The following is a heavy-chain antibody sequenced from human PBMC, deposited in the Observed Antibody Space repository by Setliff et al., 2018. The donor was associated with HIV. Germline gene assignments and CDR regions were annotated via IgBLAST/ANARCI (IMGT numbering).Heavy chain of an antibody. V-gene: IGHV1-2*02. CDR3: ARVPSPYSSSWDFDY. Sequence: ASVKVSCKASAHTFTGYHIHWVRQAPGQGLEWMGWINPNSGDTHSAQRFQDRVTMTWDRSLRTAYMDLVRLTSDDTAVYYCARVPSPYSSSWDFDYWGQGTLVTVSS. CDR1: AHTFTGYH. CDR2: INPNSGDT. D-gene: IGHD6-13*01. J-gene: IGHJ4*02.